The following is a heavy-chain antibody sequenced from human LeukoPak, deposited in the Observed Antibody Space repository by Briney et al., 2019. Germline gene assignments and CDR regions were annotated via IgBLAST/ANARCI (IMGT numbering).Heavy chain of an antibody. V-gene: IGHV4-39*01. CDR3: ARGGIGSGSYYPYYYYGMDV. J-gene: IGHJ6*02. CDR2: IYYSGST. Sequence: PSETLSLTCTVSGGSISSSSYYWGLIRQPPGKGLEWIGSIYYSGSTYYNPSLKSRVTISVDTSKNQFSLKLSSVTAADTAVYYCARGGIGSGSYYPYYYYGMDVWGQGTTVTVSS. D-gene: IGHD3-10*01. CDR1: GGSISSSSYY.